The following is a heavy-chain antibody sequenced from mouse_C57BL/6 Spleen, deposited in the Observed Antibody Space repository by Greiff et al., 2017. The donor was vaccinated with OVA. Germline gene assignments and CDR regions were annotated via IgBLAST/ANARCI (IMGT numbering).Heavy chain of an antibody. CDR3: ARDYGSSYEGDFDV. Sequence: EVKLMESGPGLVKPSQSLSLTCSVTGYSITSGYYWNWIRQFPGNKLEWMGYISYDGSNNYNPSLKNRISITRDTSKNQFFLKLNSVTTEDTATYYCARDYGSSYEGDFDVWGTGTTVTVSS. CDR2: ISYDGSN. D-gene: IGHD1-1*01. CDR1: GYSITSGYY. V-gene: IGHV3-6*01. J-gene: IGHJ1*03.